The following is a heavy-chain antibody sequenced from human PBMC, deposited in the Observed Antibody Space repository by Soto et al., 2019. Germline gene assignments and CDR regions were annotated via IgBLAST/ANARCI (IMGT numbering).Heavy chain of an antibody. CDR1: GYTFTIYG. J-gene: IGHJ5*01. Sequence: QVQLVQSGAEVKKPGASVKVSCKASGYTFTIYGISWVRQAPGQGLEWMGWSSAYNGDTNYAQKYQGRVTMTTDTSTSTVYMELRSLRFDATAVYYCARVGQFTGWFDSWGQGTLVTVSS. CDR2: SSAYNGDT. V-gene: IGHV1-18*04. CDR3: ARVGQFTGWFDS. D-gene: IGHD1-26*01.